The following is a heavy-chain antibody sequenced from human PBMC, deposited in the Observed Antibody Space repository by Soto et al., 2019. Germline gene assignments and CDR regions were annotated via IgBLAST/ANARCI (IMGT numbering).Heavy chain of an antibody. J-gene: IGHJ4*02. V-gene: IGHV3-23*01. Sequence: VQLLESGGGLVQPGGSLRLSCVVSGFTFSSYAMSCVRQAPGQRLEWVATFSGGRDTTWHADSVKGRFTVSRDSSKNTLSLQMNSLRPEDTALYYCATATSATCTGSICYSFDYWGQGTLVTVTS. CDR3: ATATSATCTGSICYSFDY. CDR1: GFTFSSYA. CDR2: FSGGRDTT. D-gene: IGHD2-21*01.